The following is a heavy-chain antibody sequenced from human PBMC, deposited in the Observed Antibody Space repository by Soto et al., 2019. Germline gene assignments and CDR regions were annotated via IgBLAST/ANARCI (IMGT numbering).Heavy chain of an antibody. D-gene: IGHD3-10*01. CDR1: GFTFSSYS. Sequence: GESLKISCAASGFTFSSYSMNWVRQAPGKGLEWVSSISSSSSYIYYADSVKGRFTISRDNAKNSLYLQMNSLRAEDTAVYYCARDLTEGYYGSGSYYNGQNYYGMDVWGQGTTVTVSS. CDR3: ARDLTEGYYGSGSYYNGQNYYGMDV. J-gene: IGHJ6*02. CDR2: ISSSSSYI. V-gene: IGHV3-21*01.